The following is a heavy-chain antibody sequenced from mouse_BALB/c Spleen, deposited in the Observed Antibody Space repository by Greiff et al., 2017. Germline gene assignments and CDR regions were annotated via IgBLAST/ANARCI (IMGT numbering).Heavy chain of an antibody. CDR1: GFTFSSFG. V-gene: IGHV5-17*02. CDR3: ARSGYDGEVFAY. CDR2: ISSGSSTI. J-gene: IGHJ3*01. D-gene: IGHD2-2*01. Sequence: EVMLVESGGGLVQPGGSRKLSCAASGFTFSSFGMHWVRQAPEKGLEWVAYISSGSSTIYYADTVKGRFTISRDNPKNTLFLQMTSLRSEDTAMYYCARSGYDGEVFAYWGQGTLVTVSA.